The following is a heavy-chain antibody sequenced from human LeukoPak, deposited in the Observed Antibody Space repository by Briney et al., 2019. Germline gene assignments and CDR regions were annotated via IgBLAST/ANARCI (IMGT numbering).Heavy chain of an antibody. V-gene: IGHV3-30-3*01. CDR3: ARGGTYYYDSSLDY. CDR1: GFTFSSYA. D-gene: IGHD3-22*01. J-gene: IGHJ4*02. CDR2: ISYDGSNT. Sequence: PGGSLRLSCAASGFTFSSYATHWVRQAPGKGLEWVALISYDGSNTYYADPVKGRFTISRDNSKNTLYLQMNSLRAEDTAVYYCARGGTYYYDSSLDYWGQGTLVTVSS.